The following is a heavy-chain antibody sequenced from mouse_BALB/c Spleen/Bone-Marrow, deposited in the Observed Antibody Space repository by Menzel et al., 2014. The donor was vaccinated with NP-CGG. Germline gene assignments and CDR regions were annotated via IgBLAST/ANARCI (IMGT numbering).Heavy chain of an antibody. D-gene: IGHD4-1*01. V-gene: IGHV5-17*02. CDR3: TRGGNWEDFDY. Sequence: EEQLVESGGGLVQPGGSRKLSCAASGFTFSSFGMHWVRQAPEKGLEWVAYISSGSSTIFYADTVKGRFTISRDNPKNTLFLQMTSLRSEDTAIYYCTRGGNWEDFDYWGQGTTLTVSS. CDR2: ISSGSSTI. J-gene: IGHJ2*01. CDR1: GFTFSSFG.